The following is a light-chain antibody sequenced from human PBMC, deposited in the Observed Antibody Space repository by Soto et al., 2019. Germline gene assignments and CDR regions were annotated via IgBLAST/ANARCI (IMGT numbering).Light chain of an antibody. CDR3: SSYTSSSTYV. J-gene: IGLJ1*01. CDR1: SSDVGGYNY. V-gene: IGLV2-14*01. Sequence: QSVLTQPASMSGSPGQSITISCTGTSSDVGGYNYVSWCQQHPGKAPKLMIYEVSNRPSGVSNRFSASKSGNTASLTISGLQAEDEADYYCSSYTSSSTYVFGTGTKLTVL. CDR2: EVS.